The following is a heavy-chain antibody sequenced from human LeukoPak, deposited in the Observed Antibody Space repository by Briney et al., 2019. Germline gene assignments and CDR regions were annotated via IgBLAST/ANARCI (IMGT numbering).Heavy chain of an antibody. CDR1: GFTFSNYP. Sequence: GGSLRLSCAASGFTFSNYPMHWVRQAPGEGLEWVAIISHDAFNKHYADSVKGRFTISRDNAKNSLYLQMNSLRAEDTAVYYCARDGAVAGNLLEYWGQGTLVTVSS. V-gene: IGHV3-30-3*01. CDR2: ISHDAFNK. D-gene: IGHD6-19*01. J-gene: IGHJ4*02. CDR3: ARDGAVAGNLLEY.